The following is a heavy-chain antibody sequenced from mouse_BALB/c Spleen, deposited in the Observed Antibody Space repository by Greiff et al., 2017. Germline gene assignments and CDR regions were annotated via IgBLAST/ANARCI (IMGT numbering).Heavy chain of an antibody. CDR2: ISSGSSTI. CDR3: ARRGGDYDGFDY. Sequence: EVQLQESGGGLVQPGGSRKLSCAASGFTFSSFGMHWVRQAPEKGLEWVAYISSGSSTIYYADTVKGRFTISRDNPKNTLFLQMTSLRFEDTAMYYCARRGGDYDGFDYWGQGTTLTVSS. D-gene: IGHD2-4*01. V-gene: IGHV5-17*02. CDR1: GFTFSSFG. J-gene: IGHJ2*01.